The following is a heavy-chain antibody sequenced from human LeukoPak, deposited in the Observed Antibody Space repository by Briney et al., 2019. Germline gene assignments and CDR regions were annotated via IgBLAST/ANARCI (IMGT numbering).Heavy chain of an antibody. CDR3: ARQLTYYDFWSGYPRYYYYYMDV. CDR2: IYYSGST. Sequence: SETLSLTCTVSGGSISSSSYYWGWIRQPPGKGLEWIGSIYYSGSTYYNPPLKSRVTISVDTSKNQFSLKLSSVTAADTAVYYCARQLTYYDFWSGYPRYYYYYMDVWGKGTTVTVSS. CDR1: GGSISSSSYY. D-gene: IGHD3-3*01. V-gene: IGHV4-39*01. J-gene: IGHJ6*03.